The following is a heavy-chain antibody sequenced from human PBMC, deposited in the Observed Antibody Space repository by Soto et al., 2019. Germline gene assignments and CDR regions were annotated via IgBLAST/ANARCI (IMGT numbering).Heavy chain of an antibody. Sequence: GGSLRLSCAASGFTFSSYGMHWVRQAPGKGLEWVAVISYDGSNKYYEDSVKGRFTISRDNSKNTLYLQMNSLRAEDTAVYYCAKDRARYCGGGSCYSIFDYWGQGTLVTVPS. CDR2: ISYDGSNK. J-gene: IGHJ4*02. CDR3: AKDRARYCGGGSCYSIFDY. V-gene: IGHV3-30*18. CDR1: GFTFSSYG. D-gene: IGHD2-15*01.